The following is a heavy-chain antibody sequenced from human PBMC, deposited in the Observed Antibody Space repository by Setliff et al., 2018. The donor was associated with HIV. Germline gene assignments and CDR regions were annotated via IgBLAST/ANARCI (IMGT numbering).Heavy chain of an antibody. CDR2: ISHSGRT. V-gene: IGHV4-34*01. J-gene: IGHJ5*01. CDR3: ARGFEGYCSGASCHWFDS. Sequence: SETLSLTCAVYGGSLTDYDWTWICQTPAKGLEWIGEISHSGRTNYNPSLKTRLIISRDTSKNQFSLRLSSATVADTAIYYCARGFEGYCSGASCHWFDSWGQGTQVTVSS. CDR1: GGSLTDYD. D-gene: IGHD2-15*01.